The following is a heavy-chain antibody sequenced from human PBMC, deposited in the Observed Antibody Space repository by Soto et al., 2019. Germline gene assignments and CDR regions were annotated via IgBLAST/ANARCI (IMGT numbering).Heavy chain of an antibody. CDR2: INSSNGNA. V-gene: IGHV1-18*01. CDR1: AYTFTRYG. J-gene: IGHJ5*01. Sequence: QVQLVQSGGEGKKAGALVKVSCEASAYTFTRYGVNWVRQAPGQGLEWMGWINSSNGNAEYAQNLQGRVTMTIDTSTSTAYMELRSLRSDDTAVYYCVRDQKYFRVNGNWFDSWGQGTLVSLSS. D-gene: IGHD2-2*01. CDR3: VRDQKYFRVNGNWFDS.